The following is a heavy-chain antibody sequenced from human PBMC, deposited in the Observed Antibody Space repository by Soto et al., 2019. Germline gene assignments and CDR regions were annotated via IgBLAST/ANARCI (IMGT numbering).Heavy chain of an antibody. CDR3: ARAAPGWFDP. V-gene: IGHV4-59*08. Sequence: QVQLQESGPGLVKPSETLSLTCTVSGGSISSYYWSWIRQPPGKGLEWIGYIYYSGSTNYNPSLKSRVPISVDTSKNQFSLKLSSVTAADTAVYYCARAAPGWFDPWGQGTLVTVSS. CDR1: GGSISSYY. J-gene: IGHJ5*02. CDR2: IYYSGST.